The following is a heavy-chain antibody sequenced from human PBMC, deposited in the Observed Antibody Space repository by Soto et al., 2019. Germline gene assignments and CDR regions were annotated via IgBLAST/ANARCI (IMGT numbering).Heavy chain of an antibody. Sequence: SETLSLTCNASGGSIKSGGYYWGWIRQPPGKGLEWIGYIYDSGSSYYNPSLKSRVTMSVDTSKNQFSLKLSSVTAADTAVYYCAREKGYISGPKNFDYWGQGTLVTVSS. D-gene: IGHD5-12*01. CDR3: AREKGYISGPKNFDY. CDR2: IYDSGSS. CDR1: GGSIKSGGYY. J-gene: IGHJ4*02. V-gene: IGHV4-30-4*01.